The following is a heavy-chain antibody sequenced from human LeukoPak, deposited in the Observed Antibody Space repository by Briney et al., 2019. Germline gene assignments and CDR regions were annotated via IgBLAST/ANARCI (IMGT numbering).Heavy chain of an antibody. V-gene: IGHV4-59*01. CDR2: IYYSGST. J-gene: IGHJ4*02. Sequence: TSETLSLTCTVSGGSISSYYWSWIRQPPGKGLEWIGYIYYSGSTNYNPSLKSRVTISVDTSKNQFSLKLSSVTAADTAVYYCARGPSPYYYDSSGVGRAFDYWGQGTLVTVSS. CDR3: ARGPSPYYYDSSGVGRAFDY. CDR1: GGSISSYY. D-gene: IGHD3-22*01.